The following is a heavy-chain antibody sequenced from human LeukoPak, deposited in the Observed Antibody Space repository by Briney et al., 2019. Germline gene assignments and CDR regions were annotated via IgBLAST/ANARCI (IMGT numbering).Heavy chain of an antibody. CDR2: FTAYGGT. V-gene: IGHV3-23*01. J-gene: IGHJ5*02. CDR1: GFIFSDYT. CDR3: AKGSTGGKVDWFDP. D-gene: IGHD4-23*01. Sequence: PGGSLGLSCAASGFIFSDYTMMWVRLAPRKGLQWVATFTAYGGTYYAASVKGRFAISRDNSRDTVSLYMNSLRVEDTAMYYCAKGSTGGKVDWFDPWGPGTLVTVSS.